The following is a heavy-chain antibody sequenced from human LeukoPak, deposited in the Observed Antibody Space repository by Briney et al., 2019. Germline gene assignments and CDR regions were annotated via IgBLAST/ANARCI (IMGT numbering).Heavy chain of an antibody. V-gene: IGHV1-2*02. J-gene: IGHJ6*03. CDR1: GYTFTGYY. D-gene: IGHD3-22*01. Sequence: ASVKVSCKSSGYTFTGYYMHWVRQAPGQGLEWMGWINPNSGGTNYAQKFQGRVTMTRDTSISTAYMELSRLRSDDTAVYYCARCRSYYYDSSGYYPTPYYMDVWGKGTTVTVSS. CDR2: INPNSGGT. CDR3: ARCRSYYYDSSGYYPTPYYMDV.